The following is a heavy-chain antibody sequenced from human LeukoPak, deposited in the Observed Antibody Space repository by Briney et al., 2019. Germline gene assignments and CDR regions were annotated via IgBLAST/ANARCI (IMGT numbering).Heavy chain of an antibody. V-gene: IGHV1-18*01. Sequence: ASVKVSCKASGYTFSSSVIIWVRQAPGQGLEWMGWISAHNGHTDYAQKFQGRVTMTTDTSTSTAYMELRTLRSDDTAVYYCARDPLSSTWSPYYFTMDAWGQGTTVIVSS. J-gene: IGHJ6*02. CDR2: ISAHNGHT. CDR1: GYTFSSSV. CDR3: ARDPLSSTWSPYYFTMDA. D-gene: IGHD6-13*01.